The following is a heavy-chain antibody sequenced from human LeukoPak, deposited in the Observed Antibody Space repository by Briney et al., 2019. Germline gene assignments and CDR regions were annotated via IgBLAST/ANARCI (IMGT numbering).Heavy chain of an antibody. CDR1: GGTFSSYA. V-gene: IGHV1-69*13. Sequence: ASVKVSCTASGGTFSSYAISWVRQAPGQGLEWMGGIIPIFGTANYAQKFQGRVTITADESTSTAYMELSSLRSEDTAVYYCARGADSSGWYRYWGQGTLVTVSS. J-gene: IGHJ4*02. D-gene: IGHD6-19*01. CDR2: IIPIFGTA. CDR3: ARGADSSGWYRY.